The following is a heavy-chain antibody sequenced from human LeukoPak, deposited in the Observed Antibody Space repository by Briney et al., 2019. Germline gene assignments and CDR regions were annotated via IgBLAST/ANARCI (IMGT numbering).Heavy chain of an antibody. Sequence: SETLSLTCAVSGGSISSGGYSWSWIRQPPGKGLEWIGYIYHSGSTCYNPSLKSRVTISVDRSKNQFSLKLSSVTAADTAVYYCARVDILTGFDYWGQGTLVTVSS. CDR3: ARVDILTGFDY. CDR1: GGSISSGGYS. D-gene: IGHD3-9*01. J-gene: IGHJ4*02. V-gene: IGHV4-30-2*01. CDR2: IYHSGST.